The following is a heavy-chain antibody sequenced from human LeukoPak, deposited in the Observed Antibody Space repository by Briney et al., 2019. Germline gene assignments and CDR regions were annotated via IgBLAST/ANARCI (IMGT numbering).Heavy chain of an antibody. V-gene: IGHV4-34*01. CDR2: INHSGST. J-gene: IGHJ4*02. Sequence: TSETLSLTCAVYGGSFSGYYWSWIRQPPGKGLEWIGEINHSGSTNYNPSLKSRVTISVDTSKNQFSLKLSSVTAADTAVYYCARPGWLQNFDYWGQGTLVTVSS. D-gene: IGHD5-24*01. CDR1: GGSFSGYY. CDR3: ARPGWLQNFDY.